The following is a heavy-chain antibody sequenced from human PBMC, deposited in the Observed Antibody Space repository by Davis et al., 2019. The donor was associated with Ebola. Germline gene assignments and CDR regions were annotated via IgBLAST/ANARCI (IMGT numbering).Heavy chain of an antibody. CDR1: GYTFTSYA. V-gene: IGHV1-3*01. CDR3: AKDANYYGSGSIDY. D-gene: IGHD3-10*01. J-gene: IGHJ4*02. CDR2: INAGNGNT. Sequence: AASVKVSCKASGYTFTSYAMHWVRQAPGQRLEWMGWINAGNGNTKYSQKFQGRVTITRDTSASTAYMELSSLRSEDTAVYYCAKDANYYGSGSIDYWGQGTLVTVSS.